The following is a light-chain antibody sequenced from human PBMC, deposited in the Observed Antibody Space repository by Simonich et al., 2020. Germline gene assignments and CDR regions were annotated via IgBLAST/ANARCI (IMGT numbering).Light chain of an antibody. CDR2: DVS. Sequence: QSALTQPASVSGSPGQSITISCTGTSSDVGGYNYVSWYQQHPGKAPKLMIYDVSQRPSGVSNRFSGSKSGNTASLTISGLQAEDEADYYCSSYTSSSFWVFGGGTKLTVL. V-gene: IGLV2-14*01. CDR3: SSYTSSSFWV. CDR1: SSDVGGYNY. J-gene: IGLJ3*02.